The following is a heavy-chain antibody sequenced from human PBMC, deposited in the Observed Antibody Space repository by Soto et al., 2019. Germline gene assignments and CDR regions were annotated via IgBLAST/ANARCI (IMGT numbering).Heavy chain of an antibody. CDR2: ISSSSSYT. CDR1: GFTFSDYY. J-gene: IGHJ6*02. V-gene: IGHV3-11*06. Sequence: GGSLRLSCAASGFTFSDYYMSWIRQAPGKGLEWVSYISSSSSYTNYADPVKGRFTISRDNAKNSLYLQMNSLRAEDTAVYYCARDDVSRGIIAAAGTSGYYYGMDVWGQGTTVTVSS. CDR3: ARDDVSRGIIAAAGTSGYYYGMDV. D-gene: IGHD6-13*01.